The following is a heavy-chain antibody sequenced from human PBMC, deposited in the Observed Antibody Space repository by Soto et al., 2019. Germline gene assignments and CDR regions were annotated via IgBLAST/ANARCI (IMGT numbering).Heavy chain of an antibody. CDR3: ARVWQWLAGWFDP. D-gene: IGHD6-19*01. CDR1: GYTFTGYY. CDR2: INPNSGGT. Sequence: ASVKVSCKASGYTFTGYYMHWVRQAPGQGLEWMGWINPNSGGTNYAQKFQGRATMTRDTSISTAYMELSRLRSDDTAVYYCARVWQWLAGWFDPWGQGTLVTVSS. V-gene: IGHV1-2*02. J-gene: IGHJ5*02.